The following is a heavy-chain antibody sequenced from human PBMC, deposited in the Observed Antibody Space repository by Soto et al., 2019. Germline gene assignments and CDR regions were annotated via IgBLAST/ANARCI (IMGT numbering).Heavy chain of an antibody. Sequence: SVXVSCKASGGTFSSYSISWVRQAPGQGLEWMGGIXPIFGXAHYAQKFQGXXTITADEXXSTEYMELSSLRSEDTAVYYCARGSGIRDAFDIWGQGTMVTVSS. V-gene: IGHV1-69*01. CDR1: GGTFSSYS. J-gene: IGHJ3*02. CDR3: ARGSGIRDAFDI. CDR2: IXPIFGXA. D-gene: IGHD3-10*01.